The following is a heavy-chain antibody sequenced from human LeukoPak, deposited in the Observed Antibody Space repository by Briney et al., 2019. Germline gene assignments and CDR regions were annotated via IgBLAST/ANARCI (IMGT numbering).Heavy chain of an antibody. J-gene: IGHJ6*03. D-gene: IGHD4-17*01. V-gene: IGHV4-38-2*02. CDR3: ARGTYGYYMDV. Sequence: ASETLSLTCSGSKYSISNSLYWGWLRQPPGKGLEWIGSIYRSGSTFYNPSLKSRVTISLDTSKNQFSLKLSSVTAADTAVYFCARGTYGYYMDVWGKGTTVTVSS. CDR2: IYRSGST. CDR1: KYSISNSLY.